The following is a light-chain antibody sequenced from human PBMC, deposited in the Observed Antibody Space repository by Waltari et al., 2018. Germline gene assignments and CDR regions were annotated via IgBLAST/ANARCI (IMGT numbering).Light chain of an antibody. CDR2: LAS. Sequence: DIKMTQSPSSLSASVGDTVTITCRASQSVSRHLNWYQQRPGEAPKLLIYLASNLEGGVPSRFSGSGSGTDFTLTINRLQPDDFSTYYCQQSDGIPFTFGLGTKL. CDR1: QSVSRH. CDR3: QQSDGIPFT. V-gene: IGKV1-39*01. J-gene: IGKJ2*01.